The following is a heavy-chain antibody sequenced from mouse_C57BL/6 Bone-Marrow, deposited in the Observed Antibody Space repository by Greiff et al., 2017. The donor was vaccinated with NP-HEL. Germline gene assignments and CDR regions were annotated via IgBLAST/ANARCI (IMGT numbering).Heavy chain of an antibody. CDR1: GYAFSSSW. Sequence: QVQLQQSGPELVKPGASVKLSCKASGYAFSSSWMNWVKQRPGKGLEWIGRIYPGDGYTNYNGKFKGKATLTADKSSSTAYMQLSSLTSEDSAVYFCARGATVVWGQGTLVTVSA. CDR2: IYPGDGYT. D-gene: IGHD1-1*01. CDR3: ARGATVV. V-gene: IGHV1-82*01. J-gene: IGHJ3*01.